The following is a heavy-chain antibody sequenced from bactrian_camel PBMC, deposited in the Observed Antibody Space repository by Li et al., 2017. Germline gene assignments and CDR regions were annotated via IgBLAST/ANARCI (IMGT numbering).Heavy chain of an antibody. J-gene: IGHJ4*01. CDR1: GFTFRSTG. D-gene: IGHD7*01. CDR2: IDRGGSNT. V-gene: IGHV3S40*01. Sequence: VQLVESGGGLVHPGGSLQLSCAASGFTFRSTGMSWVRQAPGKGLEWVSSIDRGGSNTCNADSVKGRFAISRDNAKNTVYLQMDSLKTEDTAVYYCATDEDWSWHYWGQGTQVTVS. CDR3: ATDEDWSWHY.